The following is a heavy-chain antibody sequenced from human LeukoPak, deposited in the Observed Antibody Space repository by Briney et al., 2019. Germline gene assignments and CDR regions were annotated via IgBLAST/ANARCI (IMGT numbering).Heavy chain of an antibody. CDR3: ARDHRLDY. CDR2: IYSGGST. D-gene: IGHD2-21*01. CDR1: GFTVSSNY. Sequence: GGSLRLSCAASGFTVSSNYMSWIRQAPGKGLEWVSVIYSGGSTYYADSVKGRFTISRDNSKNTVYLQMNRLRADDTAVYYCARDHRLDYWGQGTLVTVSS. V-gene: IGHV3-66*01. J-gene: IGHJ4*02.